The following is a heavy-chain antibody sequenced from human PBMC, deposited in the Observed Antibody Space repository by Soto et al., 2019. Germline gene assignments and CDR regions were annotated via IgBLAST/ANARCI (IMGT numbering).Heavy chain of an antibody. CDR3: ARRYGSAIDY. J-gene: IGHJ4*02. V-gene: IGHV4-59*08. D-gene: IGHD1-26*01. CDR2: IYYSGST. CDR1: GGSISSYY. Sequence: SETLSLTCTVSGGSISSYYWSWIRQPPGKGLEWIGYIYYSGSTNYNPSLKSRVTISVDTSKNQFSLKLSSVTAADSAVYYCARRYGSAIDYWGQGTLVTVS.